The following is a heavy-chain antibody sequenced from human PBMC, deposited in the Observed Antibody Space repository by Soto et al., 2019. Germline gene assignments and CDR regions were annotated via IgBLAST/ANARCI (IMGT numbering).Heavy chain of an antibody. CDR2: ISWNSAST. CDR1: GFTYEDFA. CDR3: VKDFRRYTNGLDV. D-gene: IGHD5-18*01. V-gene: IGHV3-9*01. Sequence: EVQLVESGGGLVEPGKSLRLSCVVSGFTYEDFAMHWVRQAPGKGLEWVSGISWNSASTGYADSVTGRFTISRDNAKNSLYLQMRNLTGDDTAMYYCVKDFRRYTNGLDVWGPGTWVTVSS. J-gene: IGHJ6*02.